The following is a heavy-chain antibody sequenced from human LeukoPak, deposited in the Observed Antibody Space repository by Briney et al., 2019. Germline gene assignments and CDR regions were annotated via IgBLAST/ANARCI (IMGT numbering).Heavy chain of an antibody. CDR2: ISAYNGNT. Sequence: ASVKVSCKASGYTFSSYGITWVRQAPGQGLEWMGWISAYNGNTIYAQKLQGRVTMTTDTSTSTAYMELMSLRSDDTAVYYCAREGAITIFGVVRQAAVDYWGQGTLVTVSS. CDR3: AREGAITIFGVVRQAAVDY. D-gene: IGHD3-3*01. V-gene: IGHV1-18*01. J-gene: IGHJ4*02. CDR1: GYTFSSYG.